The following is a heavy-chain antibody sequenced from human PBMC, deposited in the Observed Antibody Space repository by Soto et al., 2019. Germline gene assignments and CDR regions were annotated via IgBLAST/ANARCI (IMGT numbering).Heavy chain of an antibody. CDR2: IRSKAYGGTT. V-gene: IGHV3-49*04. D-gene: IGHD5-18*01. Sequence: EVQLVESGGGLVQPGRSLRLSCTASGFTFGDYAMSWVRQAPGKGLEWVGFIRSKAYGGTTEYAASVKGRFTISRDDSKSIAYLQMNSLKTEDTAVYYCTRDLRYSYGPLDYWGQGTLVTVSS. J-gene: IGHJ4*02. CDR1: GFTFGDYA. CDR3: TRDLRYSYGPLDY.